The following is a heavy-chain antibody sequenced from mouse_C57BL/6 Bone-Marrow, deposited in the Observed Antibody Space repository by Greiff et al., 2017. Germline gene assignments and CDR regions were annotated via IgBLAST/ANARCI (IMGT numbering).Heavy chain of an antibody. V-gene: IGHV14-2*01. CDR3: AIPAKWYYAMDY. CDR1: GFNIKDYY. J-gene: IGHJ4*01. Sequence: VQLLQSGAELVKPGASVKLSCTASGFNIKDYYMHWVKQRTEQGLEWIVRIDPEDGETNYAPKFQGEDTITADTSSNTAYLQLSSLTSEDTAVYYCAIPAKWYYAMDYWGQGTSGTVSS. D-gene: IGHD1-3*01. CDR2: IDPEDGET.